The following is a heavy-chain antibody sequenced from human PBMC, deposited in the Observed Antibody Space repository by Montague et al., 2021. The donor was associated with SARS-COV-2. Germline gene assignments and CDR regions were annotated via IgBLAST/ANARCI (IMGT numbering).Heavy chain of an antibody. CDR3: ARTSRGSRYFYGVDV. CDR2: IFRSGAA. J-gene: IGHJ6*02. V-gene: IGHV4-59*01. CDR1: VDSISEDY. D-gene: IGHD3-10*01. Sequence: SETLSLTCTVAVDSISEDYWRWIRQPTGMGLEWIGYIFRSGAANYNPPLKSRVIISLDTSKSQFSLRLSSVTAADTAIYYCARTSRGSRYFYGVDVWGQGTTVTVSS.